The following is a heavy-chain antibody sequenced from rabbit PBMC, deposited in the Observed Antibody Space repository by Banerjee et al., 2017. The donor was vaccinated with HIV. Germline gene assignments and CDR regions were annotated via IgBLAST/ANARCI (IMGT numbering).Heavy chain of an antibody. CDR3: ARDLAGVIGWNFNL. D-gene: IGHD4-1*01. CDR1: GLDFSSYW. V-gene: IGHV1S40*01. Sequence: QSLEESGGDLVKPGASLTLTCTASGLDFSSYWMSWVRQAPGKGLEWIGCINTSSGNTVYASWAKGRFTISKTSSTTVTLQMTSLTAADTATYFCARDLAGVIGWNFNLWGQGTLVTVS. J-gene: IGHJ4*01. CDR2: INTSSGNT.